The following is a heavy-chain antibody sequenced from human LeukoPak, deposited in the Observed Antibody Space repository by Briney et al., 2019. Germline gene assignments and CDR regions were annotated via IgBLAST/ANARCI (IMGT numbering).Heavy chain of an antibody. J-gene: IGHJ4*02. Sequence: SETLSLTCTVSGGSISSSSYYWGWIRQPPGKGLEWIGSIYYSGSTYYNPSLKSRVTISVDTSKNQFSLKLSSVTAADTAAYYCARSYDSSGYYYYWGQGTLVAVSS. V-gene: IGHV4-39*07. CDR2: IYYSGST. CDR3: ARSYDSSGYYYY. CDR1: GGSISSSSYY. D-gene: IGHD3-22*01.